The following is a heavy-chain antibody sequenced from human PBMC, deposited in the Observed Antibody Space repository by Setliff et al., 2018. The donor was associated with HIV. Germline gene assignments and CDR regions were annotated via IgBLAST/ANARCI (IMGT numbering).Heavy chain of an antibody. CDR1: GYSFISYG. D-gene: IGHD3-9*01. Sequence: ASVKVSCKASGYSFISYGISWVRQAPGQGLEWMGWISAYTGDTYSAQTLQGRVTMTTGTSTKTAYLELRSLRSDDTAMYYCARIGPDYDILTGYRDYYYMDVWGKGTTVTVSS. CDR3: ARIGPDYDILTGYRDYYYMDV. V-gene: IGHV1-18*01. J-gene: IGHJ6*03. CDR2: ISAYTGDT.